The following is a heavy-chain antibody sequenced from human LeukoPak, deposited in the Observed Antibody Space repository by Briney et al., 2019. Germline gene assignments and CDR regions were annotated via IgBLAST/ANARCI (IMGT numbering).Heavy chain of an antibody. CDR1: EFPVGSNY. D-gene: IGHD7-27*01. Sequence: TGGSLRLSCAASEFPVGSNYMTWVRQAPGKGLEWVSLIYSGGSTYYADSVKGRFTISRDNSKNTLQMNSLRAEDTAVYYCARDNWADWGQGTLVTVSS. V-gene: IGHV3-66*01. CDR2: IYSGGST. J-gene: IGHJ4*02. CDR3: ARDNWAD.